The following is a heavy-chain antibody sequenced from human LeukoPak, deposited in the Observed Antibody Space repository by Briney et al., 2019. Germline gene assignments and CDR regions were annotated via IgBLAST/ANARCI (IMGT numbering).Heavy chain of an antibody. CDR2: ISYDGSNK. J-gene: IGHJ4*02. V-gene: IGHV3-30*18. CDR3: AKDAILWWLRGHFDY. D-gene: IGHD5-12*01. Sequence: PGGSLRLSRAASGFTFSSYGMHWVRQAPGKGLEWVAVISYDGSNKYYADSVKGRFTISRDNSKNTLYLQMNSLRAEDTAVYYCAKDAILWWLRGHFDYWGQGTLVTVSS. CDR1: GFTFSSYG.